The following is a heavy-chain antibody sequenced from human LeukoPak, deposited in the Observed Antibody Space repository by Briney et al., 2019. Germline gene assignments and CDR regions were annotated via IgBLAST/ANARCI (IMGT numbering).Heavy chain of an antibody. V-gene: IGHV3-48*03. D-gene: IGHD6-19*01. Sequence: QPGGSLRLSCAASGFAFGSYAMHWVRQAPGKGLEWVSYISSSGTTIYYADSVKGRFTISRDNAKNSLYLQMNSLRAEDTAVYYCARSWLAVAGPEYWGQGTLVTVSS. CDR3: ARSWLAVAGPEY. CDR2: ISSSGTTI. CDR1: GFAFGSYA. J-gene: IGHJ4*02.